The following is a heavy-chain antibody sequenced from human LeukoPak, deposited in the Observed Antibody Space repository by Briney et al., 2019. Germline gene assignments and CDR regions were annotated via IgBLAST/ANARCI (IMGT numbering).Heavy chain of an antibody. D-gene: IGHD3-22*01. Sequence: PGGSLRLSCAASGFTFSNYAMSWVRQAPGKGLERVSSITRSGESTYYADSVKGRFTISRDSSKNMLSLQMNSLRAEDTAVYYCAKGFDSSGYYYYFDYWGQGTLVTVSS. V-gene: IGHV3-23*01. CDR3: AKGFDSSGYYYYFDY. CDR1: GFTFSNYA. J-gene: IGHJ4*02. CDR2: ITRSGEST.